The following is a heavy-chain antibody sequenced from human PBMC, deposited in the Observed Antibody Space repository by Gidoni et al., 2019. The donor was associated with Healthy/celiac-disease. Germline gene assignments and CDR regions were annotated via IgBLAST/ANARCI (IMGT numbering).Heavy chain of an antibody. J-gene: IGHJ4*02. CDR2: ISSSSSYI. CDR1: GFTFSSYS. D-gene: IGHD5-12*01. CDR3: ARAVGRMATPPGPDDY. V-gene: IGHV3-21*01. Sequence: EVQLVESGGGLVKPGGSLRLSCAASGFTFSSYSMNWVRQAPGKGLEWVSSISSSSSYIYYADSVKGRFTISRDNAKNSLHLQMNSLRAEDTAVYYCARAVGRMATPPGPDDYWGQGTLVTVSS.